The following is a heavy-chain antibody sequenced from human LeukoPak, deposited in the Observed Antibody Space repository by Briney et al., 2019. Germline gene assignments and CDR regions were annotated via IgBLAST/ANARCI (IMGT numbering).Heavy chain of an antibody. CDR3: ARQYCSGGSCYIGY. V-gene: IGHV4-38-2*01. CDR2: IYHSRST. D-gene: IGHD2-15*01. Sequence: SSETLSLTCAVSGYSISSGYYWGWIRQPPGKGLEWIASIYHSRSTYYNPSLKSRVTISVDTSKNQFSLKLSSVTAADTAVYYCARQYCSGGSCYIGYWGQGTLVTVSS. J-gene: IGHJ4*02. CDR1: GYSISSGYY.